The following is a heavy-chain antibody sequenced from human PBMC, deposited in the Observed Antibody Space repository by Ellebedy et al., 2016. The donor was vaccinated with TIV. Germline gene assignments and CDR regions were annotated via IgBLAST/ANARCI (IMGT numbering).Heavy chain of an antibody. V-gene: IGHV4-34*01. J-gene: IGHJ6*02. CDR3: ARVGRGSGSIDGDYYGMDV. Sequence: SETLSLXXAVYGGSFSGYYWSWIRQPPGKGLEWIGEINHSGSTNYNPSLKSRVTISVDTSKNQFSLKLSSVTAADTAVYYCARVGRGSGSIDGDYYGMDVWGQGTTVTVSS. CDR1: GGSFSGYY. CDR2: INHSGST. D-gene: IGHD3-10*01.